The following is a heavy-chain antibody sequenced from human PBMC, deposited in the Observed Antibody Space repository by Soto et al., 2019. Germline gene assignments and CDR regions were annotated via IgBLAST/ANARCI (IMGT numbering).Heavy chain of an antibody. D-gene: IGHD6-19*01. V-gene: IGHV4-39*01. CDR2: IYYSGST. J-gene: IGHJ5*02. CDR1: GGSISSSSYY. Sequence: SETLSLTCTVSGGSISSSSYYWGWIRQPPGKGLEWIGSIYYSGSTYYNPSLKSRVTISVDTSKNQFSLKLSSVTAADTAVYYCARQPLRYSSGWYTWFDPWGQGTLVTVSS. CDR3: ARQPLRYSSGWYTWFDP.